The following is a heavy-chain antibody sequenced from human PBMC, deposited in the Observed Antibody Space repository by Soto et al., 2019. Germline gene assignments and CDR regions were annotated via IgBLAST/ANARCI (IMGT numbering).Heavy chain of an antibody. Sequence: EVQLVESGGGLVQPGGSLRLSCAASGFTFRVYDMLWVRQGAGTGLEWVSTIGTAGDTYYAGSVKGRFTISRENAKNSMYLQMNNLGAGDTAVYFCARAGMHNLNLLRAFDIWGHGTMVTVS. CDR2: IGTAGDT. CDR3: ARAGMHNLNLLRAFDI. J-gene: IGHJ3*02. D-gene: IGHD1-7*01. V-gene: IGHV3-13*01. CDR1: GFTFRVYD.